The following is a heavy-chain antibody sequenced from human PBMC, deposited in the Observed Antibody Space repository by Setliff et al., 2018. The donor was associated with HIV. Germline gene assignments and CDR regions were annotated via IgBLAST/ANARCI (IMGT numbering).Heavy chain of an antibody. CDR3: ARDQWGYSYGYYYYYYMDV. J-gene: IGHJ6*03. D-gene: IGHD5-18*01. CDR1: GFTFSSYW. CDR2: LNTDGSST. Sequence: PGGSLRLSCAASGFTFSSYWMHWVRQAPGKGLVWVSRLNTDGSSTKYADSVKGRFTISRDNSKNTLYLQMNSLRAEDTAVYYCARDQWGYSYGYYYYYYMDVWGKGTTVTVSS. V-gene: IGHV3-74*03.